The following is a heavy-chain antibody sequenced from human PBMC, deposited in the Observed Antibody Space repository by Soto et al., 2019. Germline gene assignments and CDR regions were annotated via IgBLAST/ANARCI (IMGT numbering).Heavy chain of an antibody. J-gene: IGHJ4*02. Sequence: QVQLVESGGGVVQPGRSLRLSCAASGFTFSSYAMHWVRQAPGKGLEWVAVISYDGSNKYYADSVKGRFTISRDNSKNTLYLQMNSLRAEDTAVYYCARARTTVTYDYWGQGTLVTVSS. CDR1: GFTFSSYA. V-gene: IGHV3-30-3*01. CDR2: ISYDGSNK. D-gene: IGHD4-17*01. CDR3: ARARTTVTYDY.